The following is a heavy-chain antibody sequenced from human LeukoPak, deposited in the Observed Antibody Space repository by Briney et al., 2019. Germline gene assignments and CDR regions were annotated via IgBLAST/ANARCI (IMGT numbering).Heavy chain of an antibody. CDR3: AKDRGDGYNSGYFVY. J-gene: IGHJ4*02. V-gene: IGHV4-59*12. CDR1: GGSISSYY. CDR2: IYYSGST. Sequence: SETLSLTCTVSGGSISSYYWSWIRQPPGKGLEWIGYIYYSGSTNYNPSLKSRATISVDTSKNQFSLKLSSVTAADTAVYYCAKDRGDGYNSGYFVYWGQGTLVTVSS. D-gene: IGHD5-24*01.